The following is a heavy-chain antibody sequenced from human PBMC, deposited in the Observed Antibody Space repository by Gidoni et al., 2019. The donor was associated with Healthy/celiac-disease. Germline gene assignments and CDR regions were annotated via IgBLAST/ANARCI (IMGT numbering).Heavy chain of an antibody. CDR2: IIPIFGTA. V-gene: IGHV1-69*01. CDR1: GGTFSSYA. D-gene: IGHD2-15*01. J-gene: IGHJ4*02. CDR3: ARIGYCSGGSCQKYDY. Sequence: QVQLVQSGAEVKKPVSSVKVSCKASGGTFSSYAISWVRQAPGQGLEWMGGIIPIFGTANYAQKFQGRVTITADESTSTAYMELSSLRSEDTAVYYCARIGYCSGGSCQKYDYWGQGTLVTVSS.